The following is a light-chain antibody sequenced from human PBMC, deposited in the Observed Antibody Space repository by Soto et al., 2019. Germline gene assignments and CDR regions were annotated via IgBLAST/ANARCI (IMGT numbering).Light chain of an antibody. Sequence: SVLTQPPSVSGAPGQRVTISCTGSSSNIGAGYGVHWYQQLPGTAPKLLIFGNTNRPSGVPDRFSASRSATSASLAITGLQAEDEADYYCQSYDNSLSGHVVFGGGTKLTVL. CDR1: SSNIGAGYG. CDR3: QSYDNSLSGHVV. J-gene: IGLJ2*01. CDR2: GNT. V-gene: IGLV1-40*01.